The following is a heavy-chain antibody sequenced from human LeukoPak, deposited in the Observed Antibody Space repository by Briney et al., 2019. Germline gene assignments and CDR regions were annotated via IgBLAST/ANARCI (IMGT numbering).Heavy chain of an antibody. D-gene: IGHD2-2*02. CDR1: GGSISSYY. CDR3: AREGVYCSSTSCYISGWFDP. V-gene: IGHV4-59*01. J-gene: IGHJ5*02. Sequence: SETLSLTCTVSGGSISSYYWSWIRQPPGKGLEWIGYIYYGGSTNYNPSLKSRATISVDTSKNQFSLKLSSVTAADTAVYYCAREGVYCSSTSCYISGWFDPWGQGTLVTVSS. CDR2: IYYGGST.